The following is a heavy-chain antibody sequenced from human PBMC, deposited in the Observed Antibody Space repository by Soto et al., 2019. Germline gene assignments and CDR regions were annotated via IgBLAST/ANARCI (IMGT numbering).Heavy chain of an antibody. CDR3: VKDRDSNSWPSRDV. V-gene: IGHV1-18*01. D-gene: IGHD3-22*01. J-gene: IGHJ6*02. CDR1: GYTFTRNG. CDR2: ISPNSGNT. Sequence: QVHLVQSGAEVKKPGASVNVSCKTSGYTFTRNGISWVRQAPGQGLEWMGWISPNSGNTKYAQELQGRGIMTTDTSTSTAYMELRSLRSDDTAVYYCVKDRDSNSWPSRDVWGPGTTVTVSS.